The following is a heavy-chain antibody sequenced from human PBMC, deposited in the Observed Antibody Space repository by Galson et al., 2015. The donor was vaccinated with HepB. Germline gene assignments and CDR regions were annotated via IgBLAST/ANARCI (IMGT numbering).Heavy chain of an antibody. CDR1: GGSISSYY. CDR3: ARREGWFGEMIGPLDY. Sequence: LSLTCTVSGGSISSYYWSWIRQPPGKGLEWIGYIYYSGSTNYNPSLKSRVTISVDTSKNQFSLKLSSVTAADTAVYYCARREGWFGEMIGPLDYWGQGTLVTVSS. D-gene: IGHD3-10*01. J-gene: IGHJ4*02. V-gene: IGHV4-59*01. CDR2: IYYSGST.